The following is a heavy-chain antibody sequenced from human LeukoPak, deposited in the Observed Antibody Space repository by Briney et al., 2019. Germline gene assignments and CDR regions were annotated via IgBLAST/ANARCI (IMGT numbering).Heavy chain of an antibody. CDR3: ARVVRMAAGMNYYPDY. CDR2: IYSGGST. D-gene: IGHD6-13*01. V-gene: IGHV3-53*01. J-gene: IGHJ4*02. Sequence: GGSLRLSGAASGFTVSTNFMSWVRQAPGKGLEWVSAIYSGGSTSYADSVKGRFTISRDSSKNTLYFQMNNLRAEDTAVYYCARVVRMAAGMNYYPDYWGQGTLVTVSS. CDR1: GFTVSTNF.